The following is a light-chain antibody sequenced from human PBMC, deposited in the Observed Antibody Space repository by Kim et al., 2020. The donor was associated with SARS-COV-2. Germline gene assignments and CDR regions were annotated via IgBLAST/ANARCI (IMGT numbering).Light chain of an antibody. CDR1: RSNMGNNY. V-gene: IGLV1-51*01. Sequence: QKVTIAGSGSRSNMGNNYVSWYQQLPGTAPKLLIYDNNKRPSGIPDRFSGSKSGTSATLGITGLQTGDEADYYCGTWDSSLSAHVVFGGGTQLTVL. CDR3: GTWDSSLSAHVV. CDR2: DNN. J-gene: IGLJ2*01.